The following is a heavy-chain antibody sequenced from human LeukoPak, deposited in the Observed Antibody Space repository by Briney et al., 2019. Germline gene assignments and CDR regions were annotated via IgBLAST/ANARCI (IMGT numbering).Heavy chain of an antibody. CDR1: GYSFTSYW. D-gene: IGHD5-18*01. J-gene: IGHJ6*03. CDR3: ARHRKGIQLWSQRNPTYYYYYYMDV. CDR2: IYPGDSDT. V-gene: IGHV5-51*01. Sequence: KPGESLMISCKGSGYSFTSYWIGWVRQMPGKGLEWMGIIYPGDSDTRYSPSFQGQVTISADKSISTAYLQWSSLKASDTAMYYCARHRKGIQLWSQRNPTYYYYYYMDVWGKGTTVTVSS.